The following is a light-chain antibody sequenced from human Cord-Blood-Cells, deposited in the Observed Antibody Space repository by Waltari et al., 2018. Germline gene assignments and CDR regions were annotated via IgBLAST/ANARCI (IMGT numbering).Light chain of an antibody. CDR2: EVS. V-gene: IGLV2-8*01. J-gene: IGLJ3*02. Sequence: QSALTQPPSASGSPGQSVTISCTGTSSDVGGYNYVSWYQQHPGKAPKLMIYEVSRRPSGVPDRFAGSDAGNTSSLTVSGLQAEDEADYYCSSYAGSNNWVVGGVTKLTVL. CDR3: SSYAGSNNWV. CDR1: SSDVGGYNY.